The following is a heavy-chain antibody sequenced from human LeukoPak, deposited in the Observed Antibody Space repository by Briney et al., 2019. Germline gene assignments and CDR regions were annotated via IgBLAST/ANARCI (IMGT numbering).Heavy chain of an antibody. D-gene: IGHD6-13*01. CDR2: IYYSGST. CDR1: GGSISSSSYY. Sequence: SETLSLTCTVSGGSISSSSYYWGWIRQPPGKGPEWIGSIYYSGSTYYNPSLKSRVTISVDRSKNQFSLKLSSVTAADTAVYYCARGRGIAAAGPYFGYWGQGTLVTVSS. J-gene: IGHJ4*02. CDR3: ARGRGIAAAGPYFGY. V-gene: IGHV4-39*07.